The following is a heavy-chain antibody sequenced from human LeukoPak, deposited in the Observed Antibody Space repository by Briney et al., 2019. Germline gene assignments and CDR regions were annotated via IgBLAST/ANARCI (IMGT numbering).Heavy chain of an antibody. J-gene: IGHJ6*02. CDR1: GGSFSGYY. CDR2: INHSGST. V-gene: IGHV4-34*01. Sequence: SETLSLTCAVYGGSFSGYYWSWIRQPPGKGLEWIGEINHSGSTNYNPSLKSRVTISVDTSKNQFSLNLSSVTAADTAVYYCARSTRRIVVIPAATVTTRYYYGMDVWGQGTTVTVSS. CDR3: ARSTRRIVVIPAATVTTRYYYGMDV. D-gene: IGHD2-2*01.